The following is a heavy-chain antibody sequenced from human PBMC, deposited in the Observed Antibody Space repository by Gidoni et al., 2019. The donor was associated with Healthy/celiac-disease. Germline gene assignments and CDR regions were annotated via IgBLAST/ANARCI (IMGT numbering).Heavy chain of an antibody. CDR1: GFTFSSYA. J-gene: IGHJ4*02. D-gene: IGHD3-10*01. Sequence: GGGLVQPGGSLRLSCAASGFTFSSYAMSWVRHAPGKGLGWVLAISGSGGSTYSADSVKGRFTISRDNSKNTVYLQMNGLRAEDTAVYYWAKGEYYYGSGSNYWGQGTLVTVSS. CDR3: AKGEYYYGSGSNY. CDR2: ISGSGGST. V-gene: IGHV3-23*01.